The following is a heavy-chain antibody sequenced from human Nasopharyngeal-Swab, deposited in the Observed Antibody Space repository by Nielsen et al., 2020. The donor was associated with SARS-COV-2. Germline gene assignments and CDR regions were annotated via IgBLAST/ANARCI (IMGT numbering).Heavy chain of an antibody. CDR3: ARQDTAMGYYFDY. D-gene: IGHD5-18*01. V-gene: IGHV4-59*08. Sequence: SETLSPTCTVSDGSISSYYWSWIRQPPGKGLEWIGYIYYSGSTNYNPSLKSRVTISVDTSKNQFSLKLSSVTAADTAVYYCARQDTAMGYYFDYWGQGTLVTVSS. CDR1: DGSISSYY. CDR2: IYYSGST. J-gene: IGHJ4*02.